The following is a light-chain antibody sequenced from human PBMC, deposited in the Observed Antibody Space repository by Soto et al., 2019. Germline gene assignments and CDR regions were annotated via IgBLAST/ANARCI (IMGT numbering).Light chain of an antibody. CDR2: ATS. V-gene: IGKV1-39*01. CDR3: QESYNSPAVS. CDR1: QNIDNY. J-gene: IGKJ4*01. Sequence: DIQMTQSPSSLSASLGDRVTITCRASQNIDNYLNWYQHKPGKAPKLLIYATSTLQSGVPARFSGSGSGTEFTLTISTLQSEDFATYFCQESYNSPAVSFGGGTKVDIK.